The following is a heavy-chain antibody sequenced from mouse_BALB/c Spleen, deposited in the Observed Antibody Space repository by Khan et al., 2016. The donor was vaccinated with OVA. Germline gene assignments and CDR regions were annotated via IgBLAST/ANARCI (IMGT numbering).Heavy chain of an antibody. Sequence: QVQLQQSGAELVKPGASVKLSCKTSGYTFTSYWIQWVKQRPGQGLGWIGQIFPGTGTTYYNENFKGKATLTVDTSSNTAYMQFSSLTSEDSCVYFCARGYFGNYEFAYWGQGTLVTVSP. CDR1: GYTFTSYW. V-gene: IGHV1S132*01. D-gene: IGHD2-1*01. J-gene: IGHJ3*01. CDR3: ARGYFGNYEFAY. CDR2: IFPGTGTT.